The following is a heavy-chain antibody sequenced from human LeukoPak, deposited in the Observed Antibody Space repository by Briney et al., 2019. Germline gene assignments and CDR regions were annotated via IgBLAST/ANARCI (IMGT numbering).Heavy chain of an antibody. CDR1: GFTFNNYW. J-gene: IGHJ4*02. D-gene: IGHD4-11*01. V-gene: IGHV3-74*01. CDR3: SRDHPGSNSLDS. Sequence: GGSLRLSCVASGFTFNNYWMHWVRQAPGKGLEWVSRLRTDGSRTNYADSVKGRFTISRENTKNTVYLQMNSLRGEDTATYYCSRDHPGSNSLDSWGQGTLVTVSS. CDR2: LRTDGSRT.